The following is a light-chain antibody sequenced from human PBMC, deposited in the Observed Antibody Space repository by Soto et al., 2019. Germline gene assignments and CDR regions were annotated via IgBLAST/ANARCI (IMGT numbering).Light chain of an antibody. CDR3: QSYDSSLSAVV. J-gene: IGLJ2*01. V-gene: IGLV1-40*01. CDR2: GST. CDR1: SSNIGAGYD. Sequence: VVTQPPSVSGAPGQRVTISCTGSSSNIGAGYDVHWYQQFPGTAPKLLLYGSTNRPSGVPDRFSGSKSGTSASLAIAGLQTEDEADYYCQSYDSSLSAVVFGGGTKVTVL.